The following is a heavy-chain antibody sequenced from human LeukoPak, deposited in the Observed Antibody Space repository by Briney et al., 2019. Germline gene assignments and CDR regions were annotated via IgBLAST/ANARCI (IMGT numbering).Heavy chain of an antibody. CDR3: SKAIGRCGDYIN. Sequence: PGGSLRLSCAASAVTFSNYAMCWVRQAPGKGLDWVSTISGSGGSTYYADSVKGRFTISRDNSKNTLFLQMNSLRVEDTAVYFCSKAIGRCGDYINWGQGTLVTVSS. D-gene: IGHD4-17*01. CDR2: ISGSGGST. V-gene: IGHV3-23*01. CDR1: AVTFSNYA. J-gene: IGHJ4*02.